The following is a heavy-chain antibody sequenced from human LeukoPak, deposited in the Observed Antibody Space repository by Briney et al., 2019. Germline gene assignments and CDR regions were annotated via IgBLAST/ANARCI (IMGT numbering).Heavy chain of an antibody. J-gene: IGHJ4*02. CDR3: ATYRSGYSW. CDR1: AFTFSSYA. Sequence: GGSLRLSCAASAFTFSSYAMHWVRQAPGKGLEYVSAISSNGDSTYYANSVKGRFTISRDNSKNTLYLQMGSLRAEDMAVYYCATYRSGYSWWGQGTLVTVSS. D-gene: IGHD3-22*01. V-gene: IGHV3-64*01. CDR2: ISSNGDST.